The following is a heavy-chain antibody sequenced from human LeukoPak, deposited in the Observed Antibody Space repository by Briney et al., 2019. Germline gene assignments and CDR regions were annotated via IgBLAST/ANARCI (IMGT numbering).Heavy chain of an antibody. V-gene: IGHV3-30*07. J-gene: IGHJ6*02. Sequence: DSVKGRFTISRDNSKNTLYLQMNSLRAEDTAVYYCARDRRSALTWTNYGMDVWGQGTTVTVSS. CDR3: ARDRRSALTWTNYGMDV. D-gene: IGHD1-14*01.